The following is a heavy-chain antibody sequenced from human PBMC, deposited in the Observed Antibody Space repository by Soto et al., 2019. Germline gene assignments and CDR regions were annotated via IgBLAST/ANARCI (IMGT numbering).Heavy chain of an antibody. Sequence: QVQLVQSGAEVKKPGASVKVSCKASGYTFNSHDINWVRQATGQGLEWMGWMNPNSGNTGYAQKFQGRVTVTRNTSISTDYMELSSLRSEDTAVYYCVSGRFCSGGSCYPFDYWGQGTLVTVSS. CDR3: VSGRFCSGGSCYPFDY. J-gene: IGHJ4*02. CDR1: GYTFNSHD. CDR2: MNPNSGNT. D-gene: IGHD2-15*01. V-gene: IGHV1-8*01.